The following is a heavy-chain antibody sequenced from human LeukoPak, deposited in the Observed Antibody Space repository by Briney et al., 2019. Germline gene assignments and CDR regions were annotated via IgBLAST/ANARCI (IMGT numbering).Heavy chain of an antibody. CDR3: ARGTDTAMVGSY. V-gene: IGHV3-53*01. CDR1: GFTVSSNY. D-gene: IGHD5-18*01. CDR2: IYSGGST. Sequence: GGSLRLSCAASGFTVSSNYMSWVRQAPGKGLEWVSVIYSGGSTYYADSVKGRFTISRDNSKNTLYLQMNSLRAEDTAVYYCARGTDTAMVGSYWGQGTLVTVSS. J-gene: IGHJ4*02.